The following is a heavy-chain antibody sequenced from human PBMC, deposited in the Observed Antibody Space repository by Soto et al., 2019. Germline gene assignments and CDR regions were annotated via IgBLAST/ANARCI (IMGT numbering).Heavy chain of an antibody. Sequence: PSETLSLTCTVSGGSISSGDYYWSWIRQPPGKGLERIGYIYYSGSTYYNPSLKSRVTISVDTSKNQFSLKLSSVTAADTAVYYCARARFLEWLSPPTLLLPDNWFDPWGQGTLVTVSS. D-gene: IGHD3-3*01. V-gene: IGHV4-30-4*01. CDR3: ARARFLEWLSPPTLLLPDNWFDP. CDR1: GGSISSGDYY. CDR2: IYYSGST. J-gene: IGHJ5*02.